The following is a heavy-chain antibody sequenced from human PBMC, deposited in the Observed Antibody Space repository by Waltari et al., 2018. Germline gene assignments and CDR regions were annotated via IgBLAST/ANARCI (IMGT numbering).Heavy chain of an antibody. D-gene: IGHD6-6*01. CDR3: ARVMVGFIIAARPGGYFDY. V-gene: IGHV3-30*01. CDR2: ISYDGSNK. CDR1: GFTFSSYA. Sequence: QVQLVESGGGVVQPGRSLRLSCAASGFTFSSYAMHWVRQAPGKGLEWVAVISYDGSNKYYADSVKGRFTISRDNSKNTLYLQRNSLRAEDTAVYYCARVMVGFIIAARPGGYFDYWGQGTLVTVSS. J-gene: IGHJ4*02.